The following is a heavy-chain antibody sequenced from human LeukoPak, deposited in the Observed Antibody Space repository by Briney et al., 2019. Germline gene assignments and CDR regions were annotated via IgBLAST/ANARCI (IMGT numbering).Heavy chain of an antibody. J-gene: IGHJ4*02. CDR2: ISGSGGST. Sequence: PGGSLRLSCAASGFTFSGYAMSWVRQAPGKGLEWVSAISGSGGSTYYADSVKGRFTISRDNSKNTLYLQMNSLRAEDTAVYYCAKFTMVRGAIDYWGQGTLVTVSS. V-gene: IGHV3-23*01. CDR3: AKFTMVRGAIDY. D-gene: IGHD3-10*01. CDR1: GFTFSGYA.